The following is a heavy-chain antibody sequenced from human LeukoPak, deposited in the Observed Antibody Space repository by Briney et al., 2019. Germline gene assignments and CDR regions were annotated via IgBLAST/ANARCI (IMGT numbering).Heavy chain of an antibody. D-gene: IGHD3-10*01. CDR1: GGSFSGYY. CDR3: VRRGFGSGRYFDY. J-gene: IGHJ4*02. Sequence: SETLSLTCAVYGGSFSGYYWSWIRQPPGKGLEWIGEINNSGSTNYNPSLKSRVTISVDTSKNQFSLKLSSVTAADTAVYYCVRRGFGSGRYFDYWGQGTLVTVSS. V-gene: IGHV4-34*01. CDR2: INNSGST.